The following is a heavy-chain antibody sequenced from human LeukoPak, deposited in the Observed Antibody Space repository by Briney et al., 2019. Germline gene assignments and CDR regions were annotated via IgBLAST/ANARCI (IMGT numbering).Heavy chain of an antibody. D-gene: IGHD3-9*01. V-gene: IGHV3-23*01. CDR2: ISGSGGST. CDR3: ARELRYFDWYYFDY. CDR1: GFTFNSYA. J-gene: IGHJ4*02. Sequence: PGGSLRLSCAASGFTFNSYAMSWVRQAPGKGLEWVSAISGSGGSTYYADSVKGRFTISRDNSKNTLYLQMNSLRAEDTAVYYCARELRYFDWYYFDYWGQGTLVTVSS.